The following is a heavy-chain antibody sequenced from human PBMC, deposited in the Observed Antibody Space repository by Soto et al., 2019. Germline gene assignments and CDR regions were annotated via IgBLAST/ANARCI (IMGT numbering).Heavy chain of an antibody. CDR3: AGDLYSSGWDGIH. J-gene: IGHJ1*01. CDR1: GFTFSSYG. V-gene: IGHV3-33*01. CDR2: IWYDGSNK. Sequence: QVQLVESGGGVVQPGRSLRLSCAASGFTFSSYGMHWVRQAPGKGLEWVAVIWYDGSNKYYADSVKGRFTISRDNSKNSLYLQMNSLGAEDTGVYYCAGDLYSSGWDGIHWGQGTLVTVSS. D-gene: IGHD6-19*01.